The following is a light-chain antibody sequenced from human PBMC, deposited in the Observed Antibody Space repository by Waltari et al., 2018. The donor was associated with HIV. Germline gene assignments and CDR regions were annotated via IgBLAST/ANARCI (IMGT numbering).Light chain of an antibody. Sequence: QSALTQPAPVSGSPGQSITISCTGTSSDVGGYNYVSWYQQHPGKAPKLMIYEVINRPSGVSNRFSGSKSGNTASLTISGLQAEDEADYYCSSYTSSSTRVFGGGTKLTVL. CDR2: EVI. CDR3: SSYTSSSTRV. J-gene: IGLJ3*02. V-gene: IGLV2-14*01. CDR1: SSDVGGYNY.